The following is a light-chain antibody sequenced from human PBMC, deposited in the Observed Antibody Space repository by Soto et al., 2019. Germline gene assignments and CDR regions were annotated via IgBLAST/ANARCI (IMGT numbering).Light chain of an antibody. J-gene: IGKJ5*01. CDR2: DAS. V-gene: IGKV1-5*01. CDR3: PQYNTFPIT. Sequence: DIQMTQSPSTLSASVGDGVTITCRASQRISTWLAWYQHQPGTAPTLLISDASSLESGVPSRFSGTGSGTEFTLTISSLQPEDFATYYCPQYNTFPITFGQGTRLEI. CDR1: QRISTW.